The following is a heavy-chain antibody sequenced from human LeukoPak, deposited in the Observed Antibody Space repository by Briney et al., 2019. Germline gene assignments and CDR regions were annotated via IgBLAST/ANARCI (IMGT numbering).Heavy chain of an antibody. CDR1: GFTFSSYA. J-gene: IGHJ4*02. CDR3: ARGPISGIYGY. Sequence: GGSLRLSCAASGFTFSSYAFTWVRQAPGKGLEWVSAITSTGGDTYYAASVKGRFTISRDNSENTLYLQMNSLRAEDTALYYCARGPISGIYGYWGQGTLVTVSS. CDR2: ITSTGGDT. D-gene: IGHD3-10*01. V-gene: IGHV3-23*01.